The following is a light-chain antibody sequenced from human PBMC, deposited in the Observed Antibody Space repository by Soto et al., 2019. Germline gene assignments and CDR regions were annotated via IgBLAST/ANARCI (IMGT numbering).Light chain of an antibody. Sequence: EIVLTQSPVTLSLSSGERATLSCRASQTVSKNYLAWYHQKPGQAPRLLIYAASTRATGIPDRFSGSGSGTDFTLTISRLEPEDFAVFYCQQYAVSPITFGQGTRLEIK. CDR3: QQYAVSPIT. V-gene: IGKV3-20*01. CDR1: QTVSKNY. CDR2: AAS. J-gene: IGKJ5*01.